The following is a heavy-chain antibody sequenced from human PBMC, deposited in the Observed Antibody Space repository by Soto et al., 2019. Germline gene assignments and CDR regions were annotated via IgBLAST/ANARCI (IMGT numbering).Heavy chain of an antibody. V-gene: IGHV3-48*03. CDR2: ISSSGSTI. J-gene: IGHJ6*02. CDR3: AREGVGSPTGYYYYGMDV. D-gene: IGHD2-8*02. CDR1: GFTFSSYE. Sequence: GGSLRLSCAASGFTFSSYEMNWVRQAPGKGLEWVSYISSSGSTIYYADSVKGRFTISRDNAKNSLYLQMNSLRAEDTAVYYCAREGVGSPTGYYYYGMDVWGQGTTVTVSS.